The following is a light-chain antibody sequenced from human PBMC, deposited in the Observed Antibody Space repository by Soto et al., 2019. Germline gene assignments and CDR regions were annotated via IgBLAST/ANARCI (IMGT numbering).Light chain of an antibody. J-gene: IGKJ1*01. CDR1: QYISKW. CDR2: DAS. CDR3: QQYYRSRM. V-gene: IGKV1-5*01. Sequence: DIQMTQSPSTLSASEGDRVTITCRASQYISKWLAWYQQKPGKAPRLLLYDASSLESGVPSRFSGSGSGTEFTLTISSLQPDDFATYYCQQYYRSRMFGQGTKVDIK.